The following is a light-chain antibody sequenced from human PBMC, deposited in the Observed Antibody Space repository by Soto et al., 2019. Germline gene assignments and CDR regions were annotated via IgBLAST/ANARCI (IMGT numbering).Light chain of an antibody. CDR2: DVS. CDR1: SSDVGGYNY. Sequence: QSALTQPASVSGSPGQSITISCTGTSSDVGGYNYVSWYQQHPGKAPKLMIYDVSNRPSGVSNRFSGSKSGNTASLTISGLHAEDEADYDCSSYTSSSTYVVFGGGTQLTVL. J-gene: IGLJ2*01. V-gene: IGLV2-14*01. CDR3: SSYTSSSTYVV.